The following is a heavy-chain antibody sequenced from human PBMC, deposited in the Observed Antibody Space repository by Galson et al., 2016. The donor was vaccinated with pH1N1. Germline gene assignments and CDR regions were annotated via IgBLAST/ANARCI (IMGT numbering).Heavy chain of an antibody. CDR2: IYYSGST. CDR1: GASFSSRNW. Sequence: SETLSLTCAVSGASFSSRNWWSWVRQAPGKGLEWIGEIYYSGSTNYNPSLKSRVTISVDKSNHQFSLRAEDMAVYYCARSCAVGARSYYAMDVWGQGTTVSVSS. J-gene: IGHJ6*02. V-gene: IGHV4-4*02. D-gene: IGHD1-26*01. CDR3: ARSCAVGARSYYAMDV.